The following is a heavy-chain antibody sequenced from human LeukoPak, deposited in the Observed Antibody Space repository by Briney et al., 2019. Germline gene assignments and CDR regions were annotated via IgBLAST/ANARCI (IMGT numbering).Heavy chain of an antibody. V-gene: IGHV3-30*01. CDR2: ISYDGSNK. CDR1: GVTFSNYA. J-gene: IGHJ4*02. Sequence: GRSLRLSCEASGVTFSNYAMRWVRQAPGKGLEWVADISYDGSNKYHADSVKGRFTISRDNSKNTLYLQMNSLRAEDTAVYYCARDPIYCNQRGYFDYWGQGTLVTGSS. CDR3: ARDPIYCNQRGYFDY. D-gene: IGHD2/OR15-2a*01.